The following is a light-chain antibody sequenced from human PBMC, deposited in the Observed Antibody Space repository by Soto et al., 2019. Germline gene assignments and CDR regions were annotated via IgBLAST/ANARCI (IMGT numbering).Light chain of an antibody. CDR3: FEHPTCPRT. J-gene: IGKJ4*01. CDR2: AAS. V-gene: IGKV1-17*03. Sequence: DIQMTQSPSAMYASVGDRVTITCRASQGIGNYLAWFQQTPGKVPKRLIYAASDLQTGVPSRFSGSRSGTEFTLTIRRLQSEDFATYNCFEHPTCPRTFGGGTTVEI. CDR1: QGIGNY.